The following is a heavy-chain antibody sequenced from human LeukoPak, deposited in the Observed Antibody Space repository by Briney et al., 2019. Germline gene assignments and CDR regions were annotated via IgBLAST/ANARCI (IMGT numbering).Heavy chain of an antibody. CDR1: GGSISSHY. Sequence: SETLSLTCTVTGGSISSHYWGWLRQPPGKGLEWIGNTWYFGSTSHNASFSNRVTISEDTSKNQISFKLSYVTAADTAIYYCAAIKRGYDDLHFHYWGQRRLVTVS. CDR2: TWYFGST. V-gene: IGHV4-59*11. CDR3: AAIKRGYDDLHFHY. J-gene: IGHJ4*02. D-gene: IGHD2-15*01.